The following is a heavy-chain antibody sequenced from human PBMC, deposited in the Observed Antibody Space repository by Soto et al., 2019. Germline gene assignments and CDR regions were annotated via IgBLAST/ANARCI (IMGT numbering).Heavy chain of an antibody. V-gene: IGHV4-30-2*01. J-gene: IGHJ4*02. CDR2: IYHSGST. D-gene: IGHD3-22*01. Sequence: SETLSLTCAVSGGSISSGGYSWSWIRQPPGKGLEWIGYIYHSGSTYYNPSLKSRVTISVDRSKNQFSLKLSSVTAADTAVYYCAVYYDSSGKIDYWGQGTLVTVSS. CDR1: GGSISSGGYS. CDR3: AVYYDSSGKIDY.